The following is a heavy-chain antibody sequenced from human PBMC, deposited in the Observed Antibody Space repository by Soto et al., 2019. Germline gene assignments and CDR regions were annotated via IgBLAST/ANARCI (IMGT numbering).Heavy chain of an antibody. Sequence: ALRLSCAASGFTFSSYEMNWVRQAPGKGLEWVSYISSSGSTIYYADSVKGRFTISRDNAKNSLYLQMNSLRAEDTAVYYCARNYDYVWGSYRPFDYWGQGTLVTVSS. J-gene: IGHJ4*02. D-gene: IGHD3-16*02. V-gene: IGHV3-48*03. CDR1: GFTFSSYE. CDR3: ARNYDYVWGSYRPFDY. CDR2: ISSSGSTI.